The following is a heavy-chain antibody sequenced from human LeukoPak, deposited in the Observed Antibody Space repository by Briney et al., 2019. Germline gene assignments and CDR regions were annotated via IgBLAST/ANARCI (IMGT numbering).Heavy chain of an antibody. V-gene: IGHV3-7*01. J-gene: IGHJ4*02. Sequence: PGGSLRLSCAASGFTFSSYWMSWVRRAPGKGLEWVANIKQDGSEKYYVDSVKGRFTISRDNAKNTLYLRMNSLRAEDTAVYYCARSHDYGDYFDYWGQGTLVTVSS. CDR1: GFTFSSYW. CDR3: ARSHDYGDYFDY. D-gene: IGHD4-17*01. CDR2: IKQDGSEK.